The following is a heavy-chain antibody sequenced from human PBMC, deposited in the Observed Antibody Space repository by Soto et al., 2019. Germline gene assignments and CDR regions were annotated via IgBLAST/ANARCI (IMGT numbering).Heavy chain of an antibody. CDR1: GYTFTGYY. D-gene: IGHD3-10*01. CDR3: ARESGITMVRGAKTAGMDV. CDR2: INPNSGGT. Sequence: ASVKVSCKASGYTFTGYYMHWVRQALGQGLEWMGWINPNSGGTNYAQKFQGWVTMTRDTSISTAYMELSRLRSDDTAVYYCARESGITMVRGAKTAGMDVWGQGTTVTVSS. J-gene: IGHJ6*02. V-gene: IGHV1-2*04.